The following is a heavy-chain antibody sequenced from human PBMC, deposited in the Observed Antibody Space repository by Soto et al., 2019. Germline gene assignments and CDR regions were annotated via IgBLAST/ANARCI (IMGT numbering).Heavy chain of an antibody. D-gene: IGHD2-8*01. CDR2: ISADGTTT. CDR3: AIQDCTNDVCLEAAVTVGGALEY. CDR1: GFTFSKYW. V-gene: IGHV3-74*01. Sequence: EVQLVESGGGLVQPGKALRLSCAASGFTFSKYWMHWVRQVPGKGPVWVSYISADGTTTDYADSVRGLFTISRDNAKSTLYLQMDSLRVEDTAVYYCAIQDCTNDVCLEAAVTVGGALEYWGQGAQVTVTS. J-gene: IGHJ4*02.